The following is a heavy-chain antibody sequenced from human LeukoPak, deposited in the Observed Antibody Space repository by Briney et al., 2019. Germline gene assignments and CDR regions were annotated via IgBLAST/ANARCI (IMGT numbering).Heavy chain of an antibody. J-gene: IGHJ5*02. Sequence: GAPVKVSCNASGYTFTSYYMHWVRQATGQGLELMGWMKPYTGNTGYGERFQGRVTMTRDNSISTAYMELNSLTAEDTAVYYCARGGAGTYKRDGWFDHWGQGTVVTVSS. CDR2: MKPYTGNT. CDR1: GYTFTSYY. V-gene: IGHV1-8*02. D-gene: IGHD3-10*01. CDR3: ARGGAGTYKRDGWFDH.